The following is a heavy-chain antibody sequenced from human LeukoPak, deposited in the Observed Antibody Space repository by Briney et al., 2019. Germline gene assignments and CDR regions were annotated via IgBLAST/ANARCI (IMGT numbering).Heavy chain of an antibody. J-gene: IGHJ4*02. V-gene: IGHV4-39*01. CDR2: GYYAGSGS. Sequence: PSETLSLTCDVSGASTNTDSYFWGWIRQPPGKGLEWVGSGYYAGSGSYYNPSLKSRVTISVDTSRNRYSLKLHSVTTADTAVYYCVGLWLRWGIDYWGQGSLVTVSS. CDR1: GASTNTDSYF. CDR3: VGLWLRWGIDY. D-gene: IGHD5-12*01.